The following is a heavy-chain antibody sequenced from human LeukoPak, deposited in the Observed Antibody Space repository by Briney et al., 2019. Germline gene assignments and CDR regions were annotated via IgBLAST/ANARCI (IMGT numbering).Heavy chain of an antibody. CDR3: ARAGPKLLWFGELSYYYYYMDV. CDR2: MNPNSGNT. Sequence: ASVKVSCKASGYTFTSYDINWVRQATGQGLEWMGWMNPNSGNTGYAQKFQGRVTITRNTSISTAYMELSSLRSEDTAVYYCARAGPKLLWFGELSYYYYYMDVWGKGTTVTVSS. CDR1: GYTFTSYD. V-gene: IGHV1-8*03. D-gene: IGHD3-10*01. J-gene: IGHJ6*03.